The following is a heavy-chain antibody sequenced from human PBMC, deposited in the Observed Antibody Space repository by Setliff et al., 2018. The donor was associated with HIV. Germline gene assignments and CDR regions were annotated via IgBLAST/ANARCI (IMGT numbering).Heavy chain of an antibody. D-gene: IGHD6-6*01. Sequence: GASVKVSCKASGYTLTQYGFSWVRQAPGQGLEWMGWISDYNGDINYAQKFQGRVTVTTDTPTSTAYMEVRSLRSDDTAVYYCARGAARGNSFDYWGQGTLVTVSS. CDR3: ARGAARGNSFDY. CDR2: ISDYNGDI. V-gene: IGHV1-18*01. J-gene: IGHJ4*02. CDR1: GYTLTQYG.